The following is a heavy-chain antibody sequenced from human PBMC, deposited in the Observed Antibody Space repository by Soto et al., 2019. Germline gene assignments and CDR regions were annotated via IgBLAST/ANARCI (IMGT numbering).Heavy chain of an antibody. V-gene: IGHV3-73*02. D-gene: IGHD6-6*01. CDR3: TSYSSSSNFEY. CDR2: IRSKANSYAT. J-gene: IGHJ4*02. Sequence: EVQLVESGGGLVQPGGSLKLSCAASGFTFSGSAMHWVRQASGKGLEWVGRIRSKANSYATAYAASVKGRFTISRDDSKNTAYLQMNSLKTEDTAVYYCTSYSSSSNFEYWGQGTLVTVSS. CDR1: GFTFSGSA.